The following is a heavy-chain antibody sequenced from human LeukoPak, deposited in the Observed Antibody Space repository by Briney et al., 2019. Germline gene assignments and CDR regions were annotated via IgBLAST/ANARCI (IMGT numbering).Heavy chain of an antibody. J-gene: IGHJ4*02. CDR1: GYTFTSYD. CDR3: ARLGSGYVGVDY. D-gene: IGHD3-22*01. V-gene: IGHV1-8*03. Sequence: ASVKVSCKASGYTFTSYDINWVRQATGQGLEWMGWMNPNSGNTGYAQKLQGRVTITRNTSISTAYMELSSLRSEDTAVYYCARLGSGYVGVDYWGQGTLVTVSS. CDR2: MNPNSGNT.